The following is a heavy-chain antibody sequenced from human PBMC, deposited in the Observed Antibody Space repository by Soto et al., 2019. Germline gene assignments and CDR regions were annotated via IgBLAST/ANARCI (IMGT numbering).Heavy chain of an antibody. J-gene: IGHJ5*02. CDR1: GYTFTGYY. Sequence: ASVNVSCKASGYTFTGYYMHWVRQAPGQGLEWMGWINPNSGGTNYAQKFQGRVTMTRDTSIRTAYMELSRLRSDDTAVYYYARDLDIGGNSGWFDPWAMEPWSPSPQ. CDR2: INPNSGGT. D-gene: IGHD2-21*02. CDR3: ARDLDIGGNSGWFDP. V-gene: IGHV1-2*02.